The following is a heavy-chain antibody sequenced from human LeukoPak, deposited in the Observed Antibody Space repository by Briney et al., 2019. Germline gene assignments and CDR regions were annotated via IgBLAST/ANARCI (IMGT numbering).Heavy chain of an antibody. CDR3: ARDYYDSSGSSWFDP. J-gene: IGHJ5*02. Sequence: GGSLRLSCAASGFTFSSYWMSWVRQAPGKGLEWVANIKEDGSEKYYVDSVKGRFTISRDNAKTSLYLQMNSLRAKDTALYYCARDYYDSSGSSWFDPWGQGTLVTVSS. V-gene: IGHV3-7*01. CDR2: IKEDGSEK. CDR1: GFTFSSYW. D-gene: IGHD3-22*01.